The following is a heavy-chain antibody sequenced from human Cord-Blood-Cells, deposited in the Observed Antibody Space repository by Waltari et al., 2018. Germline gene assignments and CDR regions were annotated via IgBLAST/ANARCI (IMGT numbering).Heavy chain of an antibody. CDR1: GFTFSSYA. CDR2: ISGSGGST. CDR3: AKDPQDCTNGVCYYWYFDL. J-gene: IGHJ2*01. D-gene: IGHD2-8*01. V-gene: IGHV3-23*04. Sequence: EVQLVESGGGLVQPGGSLRLSCAASGFTFSSYAMSWVRQAPGKGLEWVSAISGSGGSTYYADSVKGRFTISRDNSKNTLYLQMNSLRAEDTAVYYCAKDPQDCTNGVCYYWYFDLWGRGTLVTVSS.